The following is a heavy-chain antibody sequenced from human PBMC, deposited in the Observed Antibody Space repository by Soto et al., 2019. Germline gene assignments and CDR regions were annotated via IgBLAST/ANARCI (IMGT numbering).Heavy chain of an antibody. Sequence: KPSETLSLTCTVSGGSISSYYWSWIRQPPGKGLEWIGYIYYSGSTNYNPSLKSRVTISVDTSKNQFSLKLSSVTAADTAVYYCARGGYDILTGYYSRYYGMDVWGQGTTVTVSS. CDR3: ARGGYDILTGYYSRYYGMDV. V-gene: IGHV4-59*01. CDR1: GGSISSYY. J-gene: IGHJ6*02. CDR2: IYYSGST. D-gene: IGHD3-9*01.